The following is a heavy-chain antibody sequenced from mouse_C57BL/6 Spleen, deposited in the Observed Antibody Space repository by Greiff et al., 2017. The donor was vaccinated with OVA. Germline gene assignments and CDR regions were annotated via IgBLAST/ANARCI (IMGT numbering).Heavy chain of an antibody. CDR1: GFTFSDYY. CDR2: INYDGSST. V-gene: IGHV5-16*01. J-gene: IGHJ4*01. Sequence: EVKLVESEGGLVQPGSSMKLSCTASGFTFSDYYMAWVRQVPEKGLEWVANINYDGSSTYYLDSLKSRFIISRDNAKNILYLQMSSLKSEDTATYYCARAQYYYGSSYAMDYWGQGTSVTVSS. D-gene: IGHD1-1*01. CDR3: ARAQYYYGSSYAMDY.